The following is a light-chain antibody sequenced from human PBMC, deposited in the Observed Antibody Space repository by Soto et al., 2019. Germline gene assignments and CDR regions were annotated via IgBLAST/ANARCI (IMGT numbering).Light chain of an antibody. J-gene: IGKJ1*01. V-gene: IGKV3-15*01. Sequence: EIVMTQSPATLSVSPGERATLSCRASQSVSSNLAWYQQKPGQAPRLLIYGASTRATGLPARFTGSGSGTEFTLTISSLQSEDFAVYYCQQYNNWPPWTFGQGTQVEIK. CDR2: GAS. CDR1: QSVSSN. CDR3: QQYNNWPPWT.